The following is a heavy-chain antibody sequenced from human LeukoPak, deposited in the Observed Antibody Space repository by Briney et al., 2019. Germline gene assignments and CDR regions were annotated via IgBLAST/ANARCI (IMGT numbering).Heavy chain of an antibody. CDR1: GGTFSSYA. CDR3: ARVVTYYYGSGSYYSYYFDY. J-gene: IGHJ4*02. CDR2: IIPIFGTA. Sequence: SVKVSCKASGGTFSSYAISWVRQAPGQGLGWMGRIIPIFGTANYAQKFQGRVTITTDESTSTAYMELSSLRSEDTAVYYCARVVTYYYGSGSYYSYYFDYWGQGTLVTVSS. V-gene: IGHV1-69*05. D-gene: IGHD3-10*01.